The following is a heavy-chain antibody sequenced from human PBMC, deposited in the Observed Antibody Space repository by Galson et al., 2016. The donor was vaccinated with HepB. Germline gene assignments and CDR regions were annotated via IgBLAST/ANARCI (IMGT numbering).Heavy chain of an antibody. CDR3: ARHDAGGTPGGVVFEI. J-gene: IGHJ3*02. CDR1: GGSISSYS. CDR2: IHHNGNT. D-gene: IGHD1-26*01. Sequence: SETLSLTCTVSGGSISSYSWSWIRQPPGKGLEWIGSIHHNGNTYYNPSLKSRVTVSVDTAKNQFSLRLSSVTAADTAVYYCARHDAGGTPGGVVFEIWGQGTMVAVSS. V-gene: IGHV4-59*05.